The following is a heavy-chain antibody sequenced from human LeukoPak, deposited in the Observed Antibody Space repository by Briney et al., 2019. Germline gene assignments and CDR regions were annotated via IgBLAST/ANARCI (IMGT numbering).Heavy chain of an antibody. CDR1: GGTFSIDT. CDR3: ASLFYDILTGSYYYGMDV. D-gene: IGHD3-9*01. CDR2: IIPIFGTA. J-gene: IGHJ6*04. V-gene: IGHV1-69*13. Sequence: SVNVSCKASGGTFSIDTISWVRQAPGQGLEWMGGIIPIFGTANNAQKFQGRVTITADESTSTAYMELSSLRSEDTAVYYCASLFYDILTGSYYYGMDVWGKGTTVTVSS.